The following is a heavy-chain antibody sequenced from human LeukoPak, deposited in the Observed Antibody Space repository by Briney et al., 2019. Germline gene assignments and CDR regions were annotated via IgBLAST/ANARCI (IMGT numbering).Heavy chain of an antibody. CDR1: GGSISSGDYY. V-gene: IGHV4-30-4*08. CDR2: TYYSGST. D-gene: IGHD3-16*02. CDR3: ARVVRGDYVWGSYRFDY. J-gene: IGHJ4*02. Sequence: SQTLSLTCTVSGGSISSGDYYWIWIRHPPGKGLEGFGYTYYSGSTYYNPSLKSRVTISVDTSKNQFSLKLSSVTAADTAVYYCARVVRGDYVWGSYRFDYWGQGTLVTVSS.